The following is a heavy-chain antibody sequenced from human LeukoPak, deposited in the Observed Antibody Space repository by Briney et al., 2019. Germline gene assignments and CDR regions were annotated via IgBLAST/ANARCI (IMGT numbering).Heavy chain of an antibody. CDR2: INHSGST. CDR3: ARVYYGSGNYYNSY. J-gene: IGHJ4*02. D-gene: IGHD3-10*01. V-gene: IGHV4-34*01. Sequence: SETLSLTCTVSGGSFSGYYWRWIRQPPGKGLEWIGEINHSGSTNYNPSLKSRVTISVDTSKNQFSLKLSSVAAADTAVYYCARVYYGSGNYYNSYWGQGTLVTVSS. CDR1: GGSFSGYY.